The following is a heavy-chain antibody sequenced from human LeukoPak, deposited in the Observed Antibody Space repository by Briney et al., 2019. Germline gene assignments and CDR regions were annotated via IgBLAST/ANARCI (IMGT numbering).Heavy chain of an antibody. CDR2: TSYDGSTK. CDR1: GFTFSSHG. V-gene: IGHV3-30*18. J-gene: IGHJ4*02. CDR3: AKDATLFGDQYFDY. Sequence: GGSLRLSCAAPGFTFSSHGMHWVRQAPGKGLEWVAVTSYDGSTKYYADSAKGRFNISRDNSKNTLYLQMNSLRVDDTAVYYCAKDATLFGDQYFDYWGQGTLVIVSS. D-gene: IGHD3-10*01.